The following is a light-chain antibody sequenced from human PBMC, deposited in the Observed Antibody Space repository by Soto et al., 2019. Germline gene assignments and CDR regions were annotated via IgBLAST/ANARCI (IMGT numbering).Light chain of an antibody. CDR2: RAS. CDR1: QSVSSNY. J-gene: IGKJ5*01. CDR3: QQYDNSPIT. V-gene: IGKV3-20*01. Sequence: EIVLTQSPGTLSLSPGERATLSCRASQSVSSNYLAWYQQKPGQAPKVLIYRASIRATGIPDRFSGTGSETDFTLTISRLEPEDFAVYYCQQYDNSPITFGQGTRLEIK.